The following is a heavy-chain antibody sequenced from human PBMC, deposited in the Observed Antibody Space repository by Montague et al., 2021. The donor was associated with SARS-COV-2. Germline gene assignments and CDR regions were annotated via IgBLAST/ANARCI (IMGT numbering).Heavy chain of an antibody. D-gene: IGHD4-17*01. CDR3: ASVPTVTTYYYYYYGMDV. CDR1: GGSFSGYY. J-gene: IGHJ6*02. Sequence: SETLSLTCAVYGGSFSGYYWSWIRQPPGKGLEWIGEINHSGSTNYNPSLKSRVTISVDTSKNQFSLKLSSVTAADTAVYYCASVPTVTTYYYYYYGMDVWGQGTTATVSS. CDR2: INHSGST. V-gene: IGHV4-34*01.